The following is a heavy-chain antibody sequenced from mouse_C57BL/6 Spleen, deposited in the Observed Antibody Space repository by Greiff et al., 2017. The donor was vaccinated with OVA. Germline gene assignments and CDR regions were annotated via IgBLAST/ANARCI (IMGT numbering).Heavy chain of an antibody. D-gene: IGHD1-2*01. CDR3: TGQLRDGDY. Sequence: EVQGVESGGGLVQPGGSMKLSCVASGFTFSNYWMNWVRQSPEKGLEWVAQIRLKSDNYATHYAESVKGRFTISRDDSKSSVYLQMNNLRAEDTGIYYCTGQLRDGDYWGQGTTLTVSS. J-gene: IGHJ2*01. CDR1: GFTFSNYW. CDR2: IRLKSDNYAT. V-gene: IGHV6-3*01.